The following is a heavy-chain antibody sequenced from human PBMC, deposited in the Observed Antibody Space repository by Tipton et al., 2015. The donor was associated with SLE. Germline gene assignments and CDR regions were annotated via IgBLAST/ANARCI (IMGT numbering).Heavy chain of an antibody. J-gene: IGHJ5*02. V-gene: IGHV4-34*01. CDR2: INHSGST. D-gene: IGHD4-17*01. CDR3: ATTEGVDGDSNWFDP. CDR1: GGSFSSHY. Sequence: TLSLTCAVYGGSFSSHYWSWIRQPPGKGLEWIGEINHSGSTNYNPSLKSRVTISVDKSKKQFSLKLNSVTAADTAVYYCATTEGVDGDSNWFDPWGQGTLVTVSS.